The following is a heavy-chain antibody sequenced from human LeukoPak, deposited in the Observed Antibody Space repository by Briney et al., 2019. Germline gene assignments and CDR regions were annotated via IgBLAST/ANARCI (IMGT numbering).Heavy chain of an antibody. CDR2: ISGSGGST. J-gene: IGHJ4*02. D-gene: IGHD3-10*01. V-gene: IGHV3-23*01. CDR1: GFTFSSYA. Sequence: PGGSLRLSCAASGFTFSSYAMSWVRQAPGKGLEWVSAISGSGGSTYYADSVKGRFTISRDNSKNTLYLQMNSLGAEDTAVYYCAQSPGGSVGMTDYWGQGTLVTVSS. CDR3: AQSPGGSVGMTDY.